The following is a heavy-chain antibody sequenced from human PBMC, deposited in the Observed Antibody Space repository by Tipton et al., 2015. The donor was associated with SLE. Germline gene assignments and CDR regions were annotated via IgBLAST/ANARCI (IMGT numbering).Heavy chain of an antibody. CDR3: ASRGAVAAPGWYFDL. CDR1: GGSFSGYY. CDR2: INHSGST. J-gene: IGHJ2*01. D-gene: IGHD6-13*01. Sequence: TLSLTCAVYGGSFSGYYWSWIRQPPGKGLEWIGEINHSGSTNYNPSLKSRVTISVDTSKNQFSLKLSSVTAADTAVYYCASRGAVAAPGWYFDLWGRGTLVTVSS. V-gene: IGHV4-34*01.